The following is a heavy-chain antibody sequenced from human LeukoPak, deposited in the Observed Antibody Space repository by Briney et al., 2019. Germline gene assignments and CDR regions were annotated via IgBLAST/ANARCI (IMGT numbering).Heavy chain of an antibody. CDR1: GGSISSYY. CDR3: ARPDYYYGMDV. V-gene: IGHV4-59*08. Sequence: SEPLSLTCTVSGGSISSYYWSWIRQPPGKGLEWIGYIYYSGSTNYNPSLKSRVTISVDTSKNQFSLKLSSVTAADTAVYYCARPDYYYGMDVWGQGTTVTVSS. CDR2: IYYSGST. J-gene: IGHJ6*02.